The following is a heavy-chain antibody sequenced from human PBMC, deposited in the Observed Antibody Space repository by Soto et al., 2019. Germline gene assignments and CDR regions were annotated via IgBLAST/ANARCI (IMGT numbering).Heavy chain of an antibody. CDR1: GYSFTSYW. V-gene: IGHV5-51*07. J-gene: IGHJ3*02. Sequence: GESLKISCKGSGYSFTSYWIGWVHQMPGKGLEWMGIIYPGDSDTRYSPSFQGQVTISADKSISTAYLQWSSLKASDTAMYYCAKKTITVGGVIDHDAFDIWGQGTMVTVSS. CDR3: AKKTITVGGVIDHDAFDI. CDR2: IYPGDSDT. D-gene: IGHD3-16*02.